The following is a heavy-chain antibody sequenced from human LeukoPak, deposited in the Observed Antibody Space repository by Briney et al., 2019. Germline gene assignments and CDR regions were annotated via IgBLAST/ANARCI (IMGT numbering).Heavy chain of an antibody. Sequence: PGGSLRLSCAASGFTFSSYSMNWVRQAPGKGLEWVSSISSSSSYIYYADSVKGRFTISRDNAKNSLYLQMNSLRAEDTAVYYCARPAVDLPDYYGMDVWGQGTTVTVSS. CDR3: ARPAVDLPDYYGMDV. J-gene: IGHJ6*02. CDR2: ISSSSSYI. V-gene: IGHV3-21*01. D-gene: IGHD6-19*01. CDR1: GFTFSSYS.